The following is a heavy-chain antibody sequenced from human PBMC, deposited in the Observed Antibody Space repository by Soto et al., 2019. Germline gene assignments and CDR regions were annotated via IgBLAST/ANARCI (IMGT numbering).Heavy chain of an antibody. J-gene: IGHJ4*02. CDR2: ISSSSSYI. D-gene: IGHD4-17*01. CDR1: GFTFSSYS. CDR3: ARADGDPSSYYFDY. Sequence: GGSLRLSCAASGFTFSSYSMNWVRQAPGKGLEGVSSISSSSSYIYYADSVKGRFTISRDNAKNSLYLQMNSLRAEDTAVYYCARADGDPSSYYFDYWGQGTLVTVSS. V-gene: IGHV3-21*01.